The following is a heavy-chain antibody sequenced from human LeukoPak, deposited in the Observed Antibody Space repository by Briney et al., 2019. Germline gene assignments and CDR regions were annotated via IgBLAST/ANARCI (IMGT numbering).Heavy chain of an antibody. CDR2: IRSKANSYAT. Sequence: PGGSLKLSCAAPGFTFSASAMHGVRPASGKGLEWVGRIRSKANSYATAYAASVRGRFTISRDDSKNTAYLEMNSLKTEDTAVYYCTSYCGGDCSYWGQGTLVTVSS. J-gene: IGHJ4*02. CDR3: TSYCGGDCSY. V-gene: IGHV3-73*01. D-gene: IGHD2-21*01. CDR1: GFTFSASA.